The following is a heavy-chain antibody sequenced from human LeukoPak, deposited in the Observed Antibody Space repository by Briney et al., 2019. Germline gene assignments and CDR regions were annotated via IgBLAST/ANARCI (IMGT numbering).Heavy chain of an antibody. D-gene: IGHD3-16*01. CDR1: GGTFSSYA. J-gene: IGHJ4*02. Sequence: GSAVKVSCKASGGTFSSYAISWVRQAPGQGLEWMGRIIPIFGTANYAQKFQGRVTITTDESTSTAYMELSSLRSEDTAVYYCARYDYDYVWGSHFYFDYWGQGTLVTVSS. CDR2: IIPIFGTA. V-gene: IGHV1-69*05. CDR3: ARYDYDYVWGSHFYFDY.